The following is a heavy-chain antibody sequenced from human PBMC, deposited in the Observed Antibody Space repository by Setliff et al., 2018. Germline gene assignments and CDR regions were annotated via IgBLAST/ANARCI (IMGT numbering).Heavy chain of an antibody. V-gene: IGHV1-2*04. J-gene: IGHJ4*02. D-gene: IGHD5-18*01. CDR1: GYTFTSYG. CDR3: AAIGLDTAMITGVLFDF. CDR2: INPNSGGT. Sequence: GASVKVSCKASGYTFTSYGISWVRQAPGQGLEWMGWINPNSGGTNYAQKFQGWVTMTRDTSISTAYMELSRLRSDDTAVYYCAAIGLDTAMITGVLFDFWGQGTLVTVSS.